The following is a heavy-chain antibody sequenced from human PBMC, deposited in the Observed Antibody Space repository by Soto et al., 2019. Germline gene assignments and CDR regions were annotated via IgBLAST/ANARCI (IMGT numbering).Heavy chain of an antibody. V-gene: IGHV3-21*01. J-gene: IGHJ4*02. CDR1: GFPFSDYT. Sequence: TGGSLRLSCAASGFPFSDYTMNWVRQAPGKGLEWIASISSTSYFIYQADSLKGRFTISRDNARNSLFLQMNSLRVKDTAVYYCAPSSGYNHPHTFDSWGRGTLVTVSS. D-gene: IGHD6-19*01. CDR2: ISSTSYFI. CDR3: APSSGYNHPHTFDS.